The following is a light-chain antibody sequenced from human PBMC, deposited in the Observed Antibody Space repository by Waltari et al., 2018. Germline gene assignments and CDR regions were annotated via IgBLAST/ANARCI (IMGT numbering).Light chain of an antibody. CDR1: QNVGRS. Sequence: SCRASQNVGRSLAWYQHKPGQAPRLLIYDASTRATGIPDRFSGSGSGTDFSLSISRLAPDDLAVYYCQHYVRLPVTFGQGTKVEFK. J-gene: IGKJ1*01. V-gene: IGKV3-20*01. CDR3: QHYVRLPVT. CDR2: DAS.